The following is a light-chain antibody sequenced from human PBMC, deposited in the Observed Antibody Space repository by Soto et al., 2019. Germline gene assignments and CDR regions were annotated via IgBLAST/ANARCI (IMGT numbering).Light chain of an antibody. CDR1: ETVAGSY. Sequence: EIVLTRSPGTLSLSPGERATLSCRASETVAGSYLAWYQQKPGQAPRLXSHGASTRATGIADRFSGSGSGTEFTLTISRLEPEDFAVYYCQLYGTSPKTFGQGTKVDIK. CDR3: QLYGTSPKT. CDR2: GAS. V-gene: IGKV3-20*01. J-gene: IGKJ1*01.